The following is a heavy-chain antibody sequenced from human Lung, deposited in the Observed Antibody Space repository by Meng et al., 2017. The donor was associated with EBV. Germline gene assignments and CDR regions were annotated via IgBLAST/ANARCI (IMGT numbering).Heavy chain of an antibody. CDR2: IYYSGST. D-gene: IGHD4-11*01. CDR3: AATVNDGYFDY. Sequence: QVRLQGSGPGLVKPSQTLSLTCTVSGGSISSGGYYWSWIRQHPGKGLEWIGYIYYSGSTYYNPSLKSRVTISVDTSKNQFSLKLSSVTAADTAVYYCAATVNDGYFDYWGQGTLVTVSS. V-gene: IGHV4-31*04. J-gene: IGHJ4*02. CDR1: GGSISSGGYY.